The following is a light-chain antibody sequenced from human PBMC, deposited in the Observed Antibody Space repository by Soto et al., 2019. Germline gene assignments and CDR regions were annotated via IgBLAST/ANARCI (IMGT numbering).Light chain of an antibody. CDR1: QSVSSSY. Sequence: EIVLTQSPGTLSLSPGERATLSCRASQSVSSSYIAWYQQRPGQAPRLLIYGASRRATGIPDRFSDTGSGTDFTLTISRLEPEDFAVYYCQLYGSSPRMYTFGQGTKVEIK. J-gene: IGKJ2*01. V-gene: IGKV3-20*01. CDR3: QLYGSSPRMYT. CDR2: GAS.